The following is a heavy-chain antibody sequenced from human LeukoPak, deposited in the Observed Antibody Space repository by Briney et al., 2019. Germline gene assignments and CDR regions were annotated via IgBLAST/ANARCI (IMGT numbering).Heavy chain of an antibody. CDR1: GFTVISNY. CDR2: IYSGGNT. J-gene: IGHJ4*02. D-gene: IGHD3-3*02. V-gene: IGHV3-53*01. CDR3: ARDLHPRLAGFFDY. Sequence: WGSLRLSCEASGFTVISNYMSWVRQAPGKGLEWVSVIYSGGNTYYADSVEGRFTISRDNSKNTLYLQMKSLRAEDTAVYYCARDLHPRLAGFFDYWGQGTLVAVSS.